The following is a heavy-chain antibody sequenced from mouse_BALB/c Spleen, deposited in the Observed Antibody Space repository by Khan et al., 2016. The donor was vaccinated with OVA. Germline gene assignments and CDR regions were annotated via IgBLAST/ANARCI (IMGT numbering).Heavy chain of an antibody. Sequence: IQSVQSGPELKKPGETVKISCKASGSTFTNYGMNWVKQAPGKGLKWMGWINTYTGEPTYTDDFKGRFAFSLETSASTSYLQINNLKNEDMATYFCARWASYWYFDVWGAGTTVTVSS. J-gene: IGHJ1*01. V-gene: IGHV9-1*02. CDR3: ARWASYWYFDV. CDR1: GSTFTNYG. CDR2: INTYTGEP.